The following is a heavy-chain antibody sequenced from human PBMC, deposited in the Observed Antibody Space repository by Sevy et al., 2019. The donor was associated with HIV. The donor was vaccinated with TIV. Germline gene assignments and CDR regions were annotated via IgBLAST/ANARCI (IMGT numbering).Heavy chain of an antibody. Sequence: GGSLRLSCAASRFTFNNYVMSWVRQVPGKGLEWVSAISGSGGSTYYSDSVKGRFTISRDNSKNTLYVQMNSLTAEDTAVYYCAKARFLEWSLPAFDYWGQRTLVTVSS. CDR1: RFTFNNYV. CDR3: AKARFLEWSLPAFDY. CDR2: ISGSGGST. V-gene: IGHV3-23*01. J-gene: IGHJ4*02. D-gene: IGHD3-3*01.